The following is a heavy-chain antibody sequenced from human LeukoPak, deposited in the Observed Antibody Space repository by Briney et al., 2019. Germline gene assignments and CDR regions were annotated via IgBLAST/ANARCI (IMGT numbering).Heavy chain of an antibody. D-gene: IGHD4-23*01. Sequence: QLGGSLRLSCAASGFTFSSYGMHWVRQAPGKGLERVAFIRYDGSNKYYADSVKGRSTISRDNSKNTLYLQMNRLRTEDTAVYYCAKDLDGGNSVFDYWGQGTLVTVSS. CDR1: GFTFSSYG. CDR3: AKDLDGGNSVFDY. V-gene: IGHV3-30*02. CDR2: IRYDGSNK. J-gene: IGHJ4*02.